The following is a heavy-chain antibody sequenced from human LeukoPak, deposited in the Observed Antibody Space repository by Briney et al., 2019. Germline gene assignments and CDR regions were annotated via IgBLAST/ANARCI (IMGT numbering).Heavy chain of an antibody. CDR3: AKEGLRGVPFDY. CDR2: ISGSGGNT. J-gene: IGHJ4*02. Sequence: GGSLRLSCAASGFTFSNYGMNWVRQAPGEGLEWVSAISGSGGNTYYADSVKGRFTISRDNSKNTLYMQMNSLRAEDTAVYYCAKEGLRGVPFDYWGQGTLVTVSS. CDR1: GFTFSNYG. D-gene: IGHD3-10*01. V-gene: IGHV3-23*01.